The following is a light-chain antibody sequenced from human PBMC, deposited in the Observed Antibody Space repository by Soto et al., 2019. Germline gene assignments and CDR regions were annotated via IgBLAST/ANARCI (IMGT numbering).Light chain of an antibody. CDR2: RNN. Sequence: QAVVTQPPSASGTPGQRVTISCSGSSSNIGSNYVYWYQQLPGTAPKLLIYRNNQRPSGVPDRFSGSKSGTSASLAISGLRSEDEADYYCAAWDDSLDYVFGTGTKLTVL. J-gene: IGLJ1*01. V-gene: IGLV1-47*01. CDR1: SSNIGSNY. CDR3: AAWDDSLDYV.